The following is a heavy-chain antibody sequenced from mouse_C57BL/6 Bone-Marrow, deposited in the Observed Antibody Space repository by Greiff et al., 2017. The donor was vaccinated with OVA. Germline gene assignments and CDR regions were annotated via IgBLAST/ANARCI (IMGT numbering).Heavy chain of an antibody. CDR3: ARALVFDY. CDR1: GYSITSGYY. Sequence: EVKLEESGPGLVKPSQSLSLTCSVTGYSITSGYYWNWIRQFPGNKLEWMGYISYDGSNNYNPSLKNRISITRDTSKNQFFLKLNSVTTEDTATYYCARALVFDYWGQGTTLTVSS. J-gene: IGHJ2*01. CDR2: ISYDGSN. D-gene: IGHD2-2*01. V-gene: IGHV3-6*01.